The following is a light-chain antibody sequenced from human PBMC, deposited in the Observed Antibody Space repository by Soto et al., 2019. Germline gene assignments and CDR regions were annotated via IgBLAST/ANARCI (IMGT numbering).Light chain of an antibody. CDR3: QKYNSAPYT. CDR2: AAS. V-gene: IGKV1-27*01. Sequence: DIQMTQSPSSLSASVGDRVTITCGPVQGISTYLAWFQQKQGKVPKLLIYAASTLQSGVPSRFSGSGSGTDFTLTISSLQPEDVATYYCQKYNSAPYTFGQGTKLEIK. CDR1: QGISTY. J-gene: IGKJ2*01.